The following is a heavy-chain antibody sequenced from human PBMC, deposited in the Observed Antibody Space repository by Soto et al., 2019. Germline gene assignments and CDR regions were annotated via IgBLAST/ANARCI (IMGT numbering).Heavy chain of an antibody. V-gene: IGHV4-59*01. D-gene: IGHD5-18*01. CDR3: ARSYRYRFAY. J-gene: IGHJ4*02. CDR2: IYYSGST. Sequence: PSETLSLTCTVSGGSISSYYWSWIRQPPGKGLEWIGYIYYSGSTNYNPSLKSRVTISVDTSKNQFSLKLSSVIAADTAVYYCARSYRYRFAYWGQGTLVTVSS. CDR1: GGSISSYY.